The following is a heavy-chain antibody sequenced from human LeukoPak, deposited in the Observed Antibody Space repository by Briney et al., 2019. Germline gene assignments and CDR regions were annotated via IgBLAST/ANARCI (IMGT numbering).Heavy chain of an antibody. V-gene: IGHV1-69*05. CDR1: GGTFSSYA. CDR2: IIPIFGTA. CDR3: ARGRDYGDYLDY. D-gene: IGHD4-17*01. Sequence: ASVKASCKASGGTFSSYAISWVRQAPGQGLEWMGGIIPIFGTANYAQKFQGRVTITTDESTSTAYMELSSLRSEDTAVYYCARGRDYGDYLDYWGQGTLVTVSS. J-gene: IGHJ4*02.